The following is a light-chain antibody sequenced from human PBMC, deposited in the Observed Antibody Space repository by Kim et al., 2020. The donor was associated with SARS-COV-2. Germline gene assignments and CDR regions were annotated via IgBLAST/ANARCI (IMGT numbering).Light chain of an antibody. CDR1: VLAKKKY. J-gene: IGLJ3*02. CDR3: YSAADNNWV. CDR2: KDR. V-gene: IGLV3-27*01. Sequence: PGHTAPSPFPGDVLAKKKYARWFQQKPGQAPVLVIYKDRERPSGIPERFSGSSSGTTVTLTISGAQVEDEADYYCYSAADNNWVFGGGTQLTVL.